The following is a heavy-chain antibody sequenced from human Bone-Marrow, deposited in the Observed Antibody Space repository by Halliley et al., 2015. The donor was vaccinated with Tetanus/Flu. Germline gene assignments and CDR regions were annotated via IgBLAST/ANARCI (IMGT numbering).Heavy chain of an antibody. D-gene: IGHD4-17*01. CDR3: ARGGLKAVTTRLDS. V-gene: IGHV4-4*02. J-gene: IGHJ5*01. Sequence: IGEIYQSGRTNYTPSLESPVPISIDKPKNHFPLKLTSVTAADTAVYYCARGGLKAVTTRLDSWGQGTLVTVSS. CDR2: IYQSGRT.